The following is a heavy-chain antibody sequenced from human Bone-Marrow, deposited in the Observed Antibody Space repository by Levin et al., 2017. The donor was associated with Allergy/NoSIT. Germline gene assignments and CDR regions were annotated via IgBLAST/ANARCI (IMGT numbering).Heavy chain of an antibody. CDR1: SGSVSSSDHY. Sequence: SETLSLTFTVSSGSVSSSDHYWGWIRQPPGKGLEWIGSVFFSGTASYNPSLKSRVTMSVDTSKNQFSLKLTSVTAVDSAAYYCARHVYFYERSGFFFDFWGRGTLVSVSS. D-gene: IGHD5/OR15-5a*01. CDR3: ARHVYFYERSGFFFDF. V-gene: IGHV4-39*01. J-gene: IGHJ4*02. CDR2: VFFSGTA.